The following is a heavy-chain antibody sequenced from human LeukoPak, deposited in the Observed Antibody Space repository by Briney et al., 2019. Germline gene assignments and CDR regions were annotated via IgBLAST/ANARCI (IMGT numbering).Heavy chain of an antibody. CDR3: ARVGTMAGYFDY. Sequence: SETLSLTCTVSGGSISSYYWSWIRQPPGKGLEWIGYIYYSGSTNYNPSLKSRVTISVDTSKNQFSLKLSSVTAADTAVYYCARVGTMAGYFDYWGQGTLVTVSS. CDR1: GGSISSYY. D-gene: IGHD1-14*01. CDR2: IYYSGST. J-gene: IGHJ4*02. V-gene: IGHV4-59*01.